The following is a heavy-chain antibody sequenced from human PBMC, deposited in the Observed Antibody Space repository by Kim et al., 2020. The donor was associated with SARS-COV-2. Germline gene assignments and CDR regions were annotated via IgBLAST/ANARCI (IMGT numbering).Heavy chain of an antibody. Sequence: TTYIPSLKSRVTISVDTSKNQFSLKRSSVTAADTAVYYCARVYSPYYFDYWGQGTLVTVSS. J-gene: IGHJ4*02. D-gene: IGHD2-21*01. CDR2: T. CDR3: ARVYSPYYFDY. V-gene: IGHV4-59*01.